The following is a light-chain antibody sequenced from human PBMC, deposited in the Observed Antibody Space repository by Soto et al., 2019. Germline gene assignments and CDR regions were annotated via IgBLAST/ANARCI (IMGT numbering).Light chain of an antibody. CDR1: QSVSSY. Sequence: EIVLTQSPGTLSLSPGERATLSCRASQSVSSYLAWYQQKPGQAPRLLIYDASNRATGIPARFSGSGSGTDFTLTISSLEPEDVAVYYCQQYRKWTPFTVGGGTKVDSK. CDR3: QQYRKWTPFT. CDR2: DAS. V-gene: IGKV3-11*01. J-gene: IGKJ4*01.